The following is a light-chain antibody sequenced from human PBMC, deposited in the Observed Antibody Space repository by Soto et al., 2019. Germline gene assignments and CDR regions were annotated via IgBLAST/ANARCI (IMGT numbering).Light chain of an antibody. V-gene: IGKV3-11*01. CDR3: QQRSNWPIT. CDR2: DAS. J-gene: IGKJ3*01. Sequence: EIVLTQSPATLSLSPGDRATLSCRASQSVSSYLAWYQQKPGQAPRLLIYDASNRATGIPARFSGSGSVTDFTLTISSLDPEDCAVYYCQQRSNWPITFGPGTKVDIK. CDR1: QSVSSY.